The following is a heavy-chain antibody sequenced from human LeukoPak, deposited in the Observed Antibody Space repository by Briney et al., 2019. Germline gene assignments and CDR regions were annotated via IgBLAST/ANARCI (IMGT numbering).Heavy chain of an antibody. CDR2: IKQDGSEK. CDR3: ARDYVWGSSESDY. Sequence: GGSLRLSCAASGFTFSYYWMSWVRQAPGKGLEWVAIIKQDGSEKYYVDSVKGRFTISRDNVKNSLYLQMNSLRAEDTAVYYCARDYVWGSSESDYWGQGTLVTVSS. V-gene: IGHV3-7*01. CDR1: GFTFSYYW. D-gene: IGHD7-27*01. J-gene: IGHJ4*02.